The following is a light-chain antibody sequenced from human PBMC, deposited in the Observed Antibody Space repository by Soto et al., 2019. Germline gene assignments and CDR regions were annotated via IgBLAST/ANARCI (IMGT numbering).Light chain of an antibody. CDR2: DVS. J-gene: IGLJ1*01. Sequence: QSVLTQPASVSGSPGQSITISCTGTSSDVGGYNYVSWYQQHPGKAPKLMIYDVSNRPSGVSNRFSGSKSGNTASLTISVLPAEDEAEYYCSSHTSSSTSYVFGTGTKLTVL. V-gene: IGLV2-14*01. CDR1: SSDVGGYNY. CDR3: SSHTSSSTSYV.